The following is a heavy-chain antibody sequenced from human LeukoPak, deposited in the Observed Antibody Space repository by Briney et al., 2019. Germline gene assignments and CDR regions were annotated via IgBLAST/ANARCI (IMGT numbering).Heavy chain of an antibody. CDR1: GFTVSSNF. CDR2: IYSGGST. Sequence: GGSLRLSCAASGFTVSSNFMSWVRQAPGKGLEWVSVIYSGGSTYYADSVKGRFTISRDNSKNTLYLQMNSLRAEDTAVYYCARGGPNYGDYLFDYWGQGTLVTVSS. D-gene: IGHD4-17*01. CDR3: ARGGPNYGDYLFDY. J-gene: IGHJ4*02. V-gene: IGHV3-66*01.